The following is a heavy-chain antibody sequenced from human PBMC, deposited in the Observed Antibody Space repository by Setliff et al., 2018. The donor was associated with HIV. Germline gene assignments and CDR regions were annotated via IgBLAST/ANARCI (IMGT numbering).Heavy chain of an antibody. J-gene: IGHJ5*02. CDR3: ATLNFPLNWFDP. Sequence: PSETLSLTCNVSGGSFSNSYYFWGWIRQPPGKGLEWIGSISYSGSTYYNPSLMSRVTISMDTSRNQFSVKLSSVTAADTAIYYCATLNFPLNWFDPWGQGTPVTVSS. V-gene: IGHV4-39*01. CDR2: ISYSGST. CDR1: GGSFSNSYYF.